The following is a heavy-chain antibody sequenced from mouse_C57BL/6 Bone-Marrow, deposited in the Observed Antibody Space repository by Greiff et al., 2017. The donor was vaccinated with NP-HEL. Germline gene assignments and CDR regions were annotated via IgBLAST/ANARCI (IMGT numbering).Heavy chain of an antibody. Sequence: VQVVESGAELAKPGASVKLSCKASGYTFTSYWMHWVKQRPGQGLEWIGYINPSSGYTKYNQKFTDKATLTAVKSSRSAYMQLSSLTYEDSAVYYCARLGRNYWFAYWGQGTLVTVSA. CDR2: INPSSGYT. J-gene: IGHJ3*01. CDR1: GYTFTSYW. V-gene: IGHV1-7*01. CDR3: ARLGRNYWFAY. D-gene: IGHD2-1*01.